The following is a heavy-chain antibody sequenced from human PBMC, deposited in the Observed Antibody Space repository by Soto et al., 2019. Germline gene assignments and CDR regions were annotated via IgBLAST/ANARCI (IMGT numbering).Heavy chain of an antibody. D-gene: IGHD6-19*01. J-gene: IGHJ4*02. CDR3: ARGGLLPDY. Sequence: HLQPQESGSGLVKPSQTMSLTCAVPGGSTSSGGYSWSWLRQPPGKGLEWIAYISHSGSTYYNPSLEGRVTVAVDTSKHQFSLRLSSGTAADTAEYYCARGGLLPDYWGQGTLVTVSS. CDR1: GGSTSSGGYS. V-gene: IGHV4-30-2*01. CDR2: ISHSGST.